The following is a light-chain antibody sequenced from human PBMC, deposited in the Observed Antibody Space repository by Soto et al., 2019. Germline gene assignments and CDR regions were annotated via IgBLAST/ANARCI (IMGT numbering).Light chain of an antibody. CDR3: QQYNNWWT. CDR2: GAS. Sequence: EIVMTQSRATLALSPGERATLSCMPSKSLSSNLACYQPKPGQAPALPIYGASTSAPGNPARSRGSGSGTEFTLTISSLQSEDFAVYSCQQYNNWWTFGQGTKVDIK. CDR1: KSLSSN. V-gene: IGKV3-15*01. J-gene: IGKJ1*01.